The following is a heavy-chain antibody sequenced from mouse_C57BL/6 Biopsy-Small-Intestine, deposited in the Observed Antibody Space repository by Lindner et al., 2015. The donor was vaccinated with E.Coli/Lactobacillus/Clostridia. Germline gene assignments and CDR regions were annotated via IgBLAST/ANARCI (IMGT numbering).Heavy chain of an antibody. CDR2: ISSGSSTI. J-gene: IGHJ4*01. Sequence: VQLQESGGGLVKPGGSLKLSCAASGFTFSDYGMHWVRQAPEKGLEWVAYISSGSSTIYYADTVKGRFTISRDNAKNTLFLQMTSLRSEDTAMHYCASNGYYYAMDYWGQGTSVTVSS. D-gene: IGHD2-2*01. CDR1: GFTFSDYG. V-gene: IGHV5-17*01. CDR3: ASNGYYYAMDY.